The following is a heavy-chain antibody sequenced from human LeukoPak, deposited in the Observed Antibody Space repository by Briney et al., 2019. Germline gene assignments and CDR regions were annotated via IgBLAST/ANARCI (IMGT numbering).Heavy chain of an antibody. CDR3: AKDREQGAAIYGPFDY. Sequence: GGSLRLSCAASGFTFSGYWMHWVRQVPGKGLVWVSRINDDGRYTVYADSVKGRFTISRDNAKNTLYLQMNSLRAEDMAVYYCAKDREQGAAIYGPFDYWGQGTLSPSPQ. J-gene: IGHJ4*02. V-gene: IGHV3-74*01. CDR2: INDDGRYT. CDR1: GFTFSGYW. D-gene: IGHD2-2*02.